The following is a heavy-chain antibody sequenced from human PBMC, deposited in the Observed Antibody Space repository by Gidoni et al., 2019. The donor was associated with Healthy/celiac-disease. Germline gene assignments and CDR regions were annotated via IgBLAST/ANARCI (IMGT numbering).Heavy chain of an antibody. CDR1: GGSISSGSYY. Sequence: QVQLQESGPGLVKPSQTLSLTCTVSGGSISSGSYYWSWIRQPAGKGLEWIGRIYTSGSTNYNPSLKSRVTISVDTSKNQFSLKLSSVTAADTAVYYCARGGGEWLRSGGLDYWGQGTLVTVSS. V-gene: IGHV4-61*02. J-gene: IGHJ4*02. CDR3: ARGGGEWLRSGGLDY. CDR2: IYTSGST. D-gene: IGHD5-12*01.